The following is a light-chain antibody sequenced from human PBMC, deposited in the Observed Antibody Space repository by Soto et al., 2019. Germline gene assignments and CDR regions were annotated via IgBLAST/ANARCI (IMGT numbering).Light chain of an antibody. CDR3: GTWDSSLSAVV. V-gene: IGLV1-51*01. J-gene: IGLJ2*01. Sequence: SVLTQPPSGSAAPGQKVTISCSGSSSNIGNNYVSWYQQLPGTAPKLLIYDNNKRPSGIPDRFSGSKSGTSATLGITGLQTGDEADYYCGTWDSSLSAVVFGGGTQLTVL. CDR1: SSNIGNNY. CDR2: DNN.